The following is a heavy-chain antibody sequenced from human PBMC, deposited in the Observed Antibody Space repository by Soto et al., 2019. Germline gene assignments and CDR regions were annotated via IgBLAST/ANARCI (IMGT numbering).Heavy chain of an antibody. D-gene: IGHD2-15*01. V-gene: IGHV3-9*01. Sequence: PGGSLRLSCIASRFTFEDYAMHWVRQAPGKGLEWVSGISWNSGVTGHADSVKGRFTISRDNAKNSLYLEMNNLRPEDTALYYCAKEKTWGGDCIGASCYAYDIWAQGTMVTVSS. J-gene: IGHJ3*02. CDR2: ISWNSGVT. CDR3: AKEKTWGGDCIGASCYAYDI. CDR1: RFTFEDYA.